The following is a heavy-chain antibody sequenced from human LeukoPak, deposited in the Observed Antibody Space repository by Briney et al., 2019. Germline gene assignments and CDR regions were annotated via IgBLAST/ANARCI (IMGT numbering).Heavy chain of an antibody. J-gene: IGHJ3*02. CDR1: GFTFSSSV. D-gene: IGHD6-19*01. V-gene: IGHV3-30*03. Sequence: GRALRLSCGASGFTFSSSVMHWVRHALGGGREGGAVISHDEGIKVYGDSAKRRFIISRDNSNNTLYLQINSLRPEDTAVYYCAREGYSSGSPGVFDIWGQRTLVTVSS. CDR2: ISHDEGIK. CDR3: AREGYSSGSPGVFDI.